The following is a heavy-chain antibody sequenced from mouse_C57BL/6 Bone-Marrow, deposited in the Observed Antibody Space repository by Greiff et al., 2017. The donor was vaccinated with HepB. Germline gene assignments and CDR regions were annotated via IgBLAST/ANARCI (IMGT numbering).Heavy chain of an antibody. Sequence: EVQLVESGAELVRPGASVKLSCTASGFNIKDDYMHWVKQRPEQGLEWIGWIDPENGDTEYASKFQGKATITADTSSNTAYLQLSSLTSEDTAVYYCTPLSYYAMDYWGQGTSVTVSS. CDR3: TPLSYYAMDY. J-gene: IGHJ4*01. V-gene: IGHV14-4*01. D-gene: IGHD6-1*01. CDR2: IDPENGDT. CDR1: GFNIKDDY.